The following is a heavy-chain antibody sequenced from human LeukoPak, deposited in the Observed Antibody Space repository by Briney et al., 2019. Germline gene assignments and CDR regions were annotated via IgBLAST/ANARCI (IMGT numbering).Heavy chain of an antibody. J-gene: IGHJ3*02. Sequence: HPGGSLRLSCAASGFTFSSYGMHWVRQAPGKGLEWVAVISYDGSNKYYADSVKGRFTISRDNSKNTLYLQMNSLRAEDTAVYYCAGSWSPYDAFDIWGQGTMVSVSS. V-gene: IGHV3-30*03. CDR2: ISYDGSNK. D-gene: IGHD6-13*01. CDR1: GFTFSSYG. CDR3: AGSWSPYDAFDI.